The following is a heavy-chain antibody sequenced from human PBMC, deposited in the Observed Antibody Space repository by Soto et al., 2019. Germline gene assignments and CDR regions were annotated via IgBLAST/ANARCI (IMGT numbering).Heavy chain of an antibody. CDR2: IKQDGSEK. Sequence: GGSLRLSCAASGFTFSSYWMSWVRQAPGKGLEWVANIKQDGSEKYYVDSVKGRFTISRDNAKNSLYLQMNSLRAEDTAVYYCARDTRYYDFWSGYYLFDYWGRGTLVTVSS. V-gene: IGHV3-7*05. D-gene: IGHD3-3*01. CDR3: ARDTRYYDFWSGYYLFDY. J-gene: IGHJ4*02. CDR1: GFTFSSYW.